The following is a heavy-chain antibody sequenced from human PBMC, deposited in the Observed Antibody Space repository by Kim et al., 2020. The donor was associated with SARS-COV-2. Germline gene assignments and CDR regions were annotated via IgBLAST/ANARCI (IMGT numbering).Heavy chain of an antibody. V-gene: IGHV3-30*18. CDR1: GFTFSSYG. CDR2: ISYDGSNK. J-gene: IGHJ6*02. CDR3: AKVQILADHYYYYGMDV. D-gene: IGHD6-19*01. Sequence: GGSLRLSCAASGFTFSSYGMHWVRQAPGKGLEWVAVISYDGSNKYYADSVKGRFTISRDNSNNTLYLQMNSLRAEDTAVYYCAKVQILADHYYYYGMDVWGQGTTVTVSS.